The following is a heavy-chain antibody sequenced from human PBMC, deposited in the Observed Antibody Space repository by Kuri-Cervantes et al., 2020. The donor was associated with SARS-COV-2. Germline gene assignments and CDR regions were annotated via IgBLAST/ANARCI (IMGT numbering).Heavy chain of an antibody. CDR1: GFTFTIYA. CDR2: ISGSGTVT. V-gene: IGHV3-23*01. Sequence: GGSLRLSCAASGFTFTIYAMNWVRQAPGKGLEWVAVISGSGTVTYYTDSLRGRFTISRDHSKNTVFLQMNSLRAEDTAVYYCAKYWSVTSGAVSPFFDYWGQGTLVTVSS. D-gene: IGHD2-8*02. J-gene: IGHJ4*02. CDR3: AKYWSVTSGAVSPFFDY.